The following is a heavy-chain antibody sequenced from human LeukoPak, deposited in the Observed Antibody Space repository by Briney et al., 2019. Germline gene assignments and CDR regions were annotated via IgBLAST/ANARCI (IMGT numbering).Heavy chain of an antibody. V-gene: IGHV5-51*01. Sequence: GESLKISCKGSGYTLGSFRSHWIGWVRQMPGKGLEWMGIIYPGDSDTRYSPSFQGQVTISADKSISTAYLQWSSLKASDTAMYYCARFGYYYGSGSYAYLDYWGQGTLVTVSS. CDR2: IYPGDSDT. CDR1: GYTLGSFRSHW. D-gene: IGHD3-10*01. CDR3: ARFGYYYGSGSYAYLDY. J-gene: IGHJ4*02.